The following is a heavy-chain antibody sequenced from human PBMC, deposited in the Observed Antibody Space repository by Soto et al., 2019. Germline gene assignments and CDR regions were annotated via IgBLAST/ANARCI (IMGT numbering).Heavy chain of an antibody. CDR2: INHSGST. CDR1: GGSFSGYY. Sequence: QVQLQQWGAGLLKPSETLSLTCAVYGGSFSGYYWSWIRQPPGKGLEWIGEINHSGSTNYNPSLKSRLTISVDTSKNQFSLKLSSVTAADTAVYYCARGWSRSRYDFWSGYYYLDYWGQGTLVTVSS. D-gene: IGHD3-3*01. J-gene: IGHJ4*02. CDR3: ARGWSRSRYDFWSGYYYLDY. V-gene: IGHV4-34*01.